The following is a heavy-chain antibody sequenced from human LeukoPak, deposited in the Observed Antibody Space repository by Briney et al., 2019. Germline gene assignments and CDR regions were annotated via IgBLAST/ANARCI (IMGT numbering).Heavy chain of an antibody. Sequence: ASVKVSCKASGYTFTSYDINWVRQATGQGLEWMGWINPNSGGTNYAQKFQGRVTMTRDTSISTAYMELSRLRSDDTAVYYCARDFRGDYYYYYMDVWGKGTTVTVSS. J-gene: IGHJ6*03. CDR3: ARDFRGDYYYYYMDV. V-gene: IGHV1-2*02. CDR2: INPNSGGT. CDR1: GYTFTSYD.